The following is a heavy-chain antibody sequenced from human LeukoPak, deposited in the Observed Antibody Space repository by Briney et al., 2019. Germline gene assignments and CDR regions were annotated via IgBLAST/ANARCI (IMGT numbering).Heavy chain of an antibody. CDR3: AKGGGGDY. CDR1: GFTFSSYA. CDR2: ITGSGGST. D-gene: IGHD3-10*01. J-gene: IGHJ4*02. Sequence: PGGSLRLSCAASGFTFSSYAMSWVRQPPGKGLEWVSGITGSGGSTYYADSVKGRFTISRDNSKNTLSLQMNSLRAEDTAVYYCAKGGGGDYWGQGTLVTVSS. V-gene: IGHV3-23*01.